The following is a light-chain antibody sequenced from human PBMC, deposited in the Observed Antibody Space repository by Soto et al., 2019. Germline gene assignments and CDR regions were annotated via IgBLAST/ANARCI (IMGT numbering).Light chain of an antibody. CDR1: QSINNW. CDR3: QQYNSHPYT. V-gene: IGKV1-5*03. Sequence: DIQMTQTPSTLSASVGDRVTITCRASQSINNWLAWYQQNPGKAPKILIYKASSLQSGVTSRFSGSGSGTEFTLTISSLQPDDFATYYCQQYNSHPYTFGQGTKLEIK. CDR2: KAS. J-gene: IGKJ2*01.